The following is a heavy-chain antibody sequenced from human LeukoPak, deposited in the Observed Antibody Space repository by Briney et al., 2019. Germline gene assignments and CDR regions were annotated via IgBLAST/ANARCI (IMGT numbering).Heavy chain of an antibody. V-gene: IGHV4-31*03. CDR3: ARETPTDYYDSSGFPYGMDV. J-gene: IGHJ6*02. D-gene: IGHD3-22*01. CDR2: IYYSGST. Sequence: SQTLSLTCTVSGGSISSGGYYWSWIRQHPGKGLEWIGYIYYSGSTYYNPSLKSRVTISVDTSKNQFSLKLSSVTAADTAVYYCARETPTDYYDSSGFPYGMDVWGQGTTVTVSS. CDR1: GGSISSGGYY.